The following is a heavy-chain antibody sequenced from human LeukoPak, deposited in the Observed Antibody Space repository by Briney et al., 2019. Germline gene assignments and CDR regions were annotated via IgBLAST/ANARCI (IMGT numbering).Heavy chain of an antibody. V-gene: IGHV4-59*01. CDR3: ARSSGWGGYNWFDP. D-gene: IGHD6-19*01. CDR1: GGSTSSYY. CDR2: IYYSGST. Sequence: KPSETLSLTCTVSGGSTSSYYWSWIRQPPGKGLEWIGYIYYSGSTNYNPSLKSRVTISVDTSKNQFSLKLSSVTAADTAVYYCARSSGWGGYNWFDPWGQGTLVTVSS. J-gene: IGHJ5*02.